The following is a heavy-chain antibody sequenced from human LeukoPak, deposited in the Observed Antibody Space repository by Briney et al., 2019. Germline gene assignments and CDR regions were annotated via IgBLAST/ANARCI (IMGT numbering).Heavy chain of an antibody. V-gene: IGHV3-23*01. D-gene: IGHD2-2*01. J-gene: IGHJ4*02. CDR3: AKTSSNNNPQSAFDY. CDR2: ISGSGGST. Sequence: GGSLRLSCAASGFTFSNYAMSWVRQAPGKGLEWVSAISGSGGSTYYADSVKGRFTISRDNSKNTLYLQMNSLRAEDTAVYYCAKTSSNNNPQSAFDYWGQGTLVTVSS. CDR1: GFTFSNYA.